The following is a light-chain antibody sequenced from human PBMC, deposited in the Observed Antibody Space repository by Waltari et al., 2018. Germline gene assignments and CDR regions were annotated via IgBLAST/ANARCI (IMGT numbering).Light chain of an antibody. CDR2: GAS. CDR1: QSVSSN. V-gene: IGKV3-15*01. J-gene: IGKJ2*01. Sequence: EIVMTQSPATLSVSPGERATLSCRASQSVSSNLAVYQQKPGQAPRLLIYGASTRATGIPARFSGSGSGTEFTLTISSLQSEDFAVYYCQQYNNWPLYTFGQGTKLEIK. CDR3: QQYNNWPLYT.